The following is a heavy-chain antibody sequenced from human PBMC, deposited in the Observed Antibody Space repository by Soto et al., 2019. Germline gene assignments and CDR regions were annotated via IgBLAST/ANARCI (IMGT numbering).Heavy chain of an antibody. D-gene: IGHD2-2*01. Sequence: QVQLVESGGGLVKPGGSLRLSCAASGFTFSDYYMSWIRQAPGKGLEWVSYISSSGSTIYYADSVKGRFTISRDNAKNSLYLQMNSLRAEDTAVYYYARNPGVPADENCYCYMDVWGKGTTVTVSS. CDR1: GFTFSDYY. J-gene: IGHJ6*03. CDR3: ARNPGVPADENCYCYMDV. CDR2: ISSSGSTI. V-gene: IGHV3-11*01.